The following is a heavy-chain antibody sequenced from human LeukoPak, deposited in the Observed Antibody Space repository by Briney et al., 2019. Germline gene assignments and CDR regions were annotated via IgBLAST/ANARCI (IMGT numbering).Heavy chain of an antibody. CDR1: GDSVSSDSAS. CDR2: TYYRSKWFN. Sequence: SQTLSLTCAISGDSVSSDSASWNWIRQSPSRGLEWLGRTYYRSKWFNDYALSVKSRITINPDTSKNQFSLQLISVTPEDTAVYYCTRGSWFDPWGQGTLVTVSS. J-gene: IGHJ5*02. V-gene: IGHV6-1*01. CDR3: TRGSWFDP.